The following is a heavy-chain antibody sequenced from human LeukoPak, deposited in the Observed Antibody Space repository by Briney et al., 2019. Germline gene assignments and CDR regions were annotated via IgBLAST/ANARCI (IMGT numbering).Heavy chain of an antibody. V-gene: IGHV4-4*02. CDR3: ASCGLCSSSYYYYMDV. D-gene: IGHD6-6*01. CDR1: GGSISSSNW. J-gene: IGHJ6*03. Sequence: PSETLSLTCAVSGGSISSSNWWSWVRQPPGKGLEWIGEIYHSGSTNYNPSLKSRVTISVDKSKNQFSLKLSSVTAADTAVYYCASCGLCSSSYYYYMDVWGKGTTVTVSS. CDR2: IYHSGST.